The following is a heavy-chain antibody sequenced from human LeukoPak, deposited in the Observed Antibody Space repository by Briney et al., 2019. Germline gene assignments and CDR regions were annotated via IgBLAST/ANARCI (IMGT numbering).Heavy chain of an antibody. J-gene: IGHJ4*02. CDR2: IYYSGST. V-gene: IGHV4-39*07. CDR3: ARTTTVVTRHFDY. CDR1: GGSVSGSSYY. Sequence: SETLSLTCTVSGGSVSGSSYYWGWIRQPPGKGLEWIGGIYYSGSTYYNPSLKSRVTISVDTSKNQFSLKLSSVTAADTAVYYCARTTTVVTRHFDYWGQGTLVTVSS. D-gene: IGHD4-23*01.